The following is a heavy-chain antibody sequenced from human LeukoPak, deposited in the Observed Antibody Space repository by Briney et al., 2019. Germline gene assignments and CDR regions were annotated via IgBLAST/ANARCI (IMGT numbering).Heavy chain of an antibody. J-gene: IGHJ4*02. CDR2: IHASGPT. D-gene: IGHD6-6*01. V-gene: IGHV4-4*09. CDR3: ARHHAGIAARPFDN. CDR1: GGSIGTYY. Sequence: SETLSLTCTVSGGSIGTYYWSWIRRPPGQGLEWIAYIHASGPTNYNPSLKSRITISVDTSRNQFSLKLSSVTAADTAVYYCARHHAGIAARPFDNWGQGTLVTVSS.